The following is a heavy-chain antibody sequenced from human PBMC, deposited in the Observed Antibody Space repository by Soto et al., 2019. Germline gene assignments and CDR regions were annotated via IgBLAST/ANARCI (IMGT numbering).Heavy chain of an antibody. CDR1: GVSVSSGSYY. CDR2: FYYSGST. Sequence: SETLSLTCTVSGVSVSSGSYYWSWFREPPGKGLEWIGYFYYSGSTNYNPSLKSLVTISVDSSNTQFFLKLSSGTTAYTAVSCCARDNYDSSGYGVGAWPYHYYGKHVWRQGTTVTVSS. V-gene: IGHV4-61*01. CDR3: ARDNYDSSGYGVGAWPYHYYGKHV. J-gene: IGHJ6*02. D-gene: IGHD3-22*01.